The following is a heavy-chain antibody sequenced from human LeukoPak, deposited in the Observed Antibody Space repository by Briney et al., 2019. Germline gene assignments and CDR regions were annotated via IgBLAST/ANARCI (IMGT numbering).Heavy chain of an antibody. CDR3: ARGSRIRYRYYIDV. J-gene: IGHJ6*03. D-gene: IGHD1-14*01. Sequence: SETLSLTCAVYGGSFSGYYWSWIRQPPGKGLEWIGEINHSGSTNYNPSLKSRVTISVDTSKNQFSLKLSSVTAADTAVYYCARGSRIRYRYYIDVWGKGTTVTVSS. V-gene: IGHV4-34*01. CDR2: INHSGST. CDR1: GGSFSGYY.